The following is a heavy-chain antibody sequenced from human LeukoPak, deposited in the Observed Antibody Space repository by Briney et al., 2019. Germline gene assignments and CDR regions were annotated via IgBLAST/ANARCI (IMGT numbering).Heavy chain of an antibody. J-gene: IGHJ6*02. D-gene: IGHD3-10*01. Sequence: PGGSLRLSCAAPGFTFSDYLIHWVRQAPGKGLLWVSRVNRDGGPATYADSVKGRFTVSRDNAKSTLYLQMNSLRAEDTAVYYCARSPAGTYTMDVWGQGTTVTVSS. V-gene: IGHV3-74*01. CDR1: GFTFSDYL. CDR2: VNRDGGPA. CDR3: ARSPAGTYTMDV.